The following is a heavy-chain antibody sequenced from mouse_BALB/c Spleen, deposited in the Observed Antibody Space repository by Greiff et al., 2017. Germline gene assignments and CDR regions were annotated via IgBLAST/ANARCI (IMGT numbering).Heavy chain of an antibody. D-gene: IGHD1-1*02. V-gene: IGHV14-3*02. J-gene: IGHJ4*01. Sequence: VQLKESGAELVKPGASVKLSCTASGFNIKDTYMHWVKQRPEQGLEWIGRIDPANGNTKYDPKFQGKATITADTSSNTAYLQLSSLTSEDTAVYYCAHYGLYAMDYWGQGTSVTVSS. CDR2: IDPANGNT. CDR1: GFNIKDTY. CDR3: AHYGLYAMDY.